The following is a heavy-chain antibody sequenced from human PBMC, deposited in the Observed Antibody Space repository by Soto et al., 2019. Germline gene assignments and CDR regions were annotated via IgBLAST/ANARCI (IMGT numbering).Heavy chain of an antibody. CDR1: GGSISSGGYY. CDR2: IYYSGST. J-gene: IGHJ5*02. CDR3: ARAQVTYGDYVGGECWFDP. D-gene: IGHD4-17*01. Sequence: TLSLTCTVSGGSISSGGYYWSWIRQHPGKGLEWIGYIYYSGSTYYNPSLKSRVTISVDTSKNQFSLKLSSVTAADTAVYYCARAQVTYGDYVGGECWFDPWGQGTLVTVSS. V-gene: IGHV4-31*03.